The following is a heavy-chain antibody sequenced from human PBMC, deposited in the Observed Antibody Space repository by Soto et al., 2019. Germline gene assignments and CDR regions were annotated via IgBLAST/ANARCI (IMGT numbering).Heavy chain of an antibody. CDR3: AREGPPYGSGSYRIKNRPTRFDY. CDR1: GGSISSGDYY. CDR2: IYNSVNT. D-gene: IGHD3-10*01. Sequence: PSETLSLTCTVSGGSISSGDYYWSWIRQPPGKGLEWIGYIYNSVNTYYNPSLKSRVTLSVDTSKNQFSLKLSSVTAADTAVYYCAREGPPYGSGSYRIKNRPTRFDYWGQGTLVTVSS. V-gene: IGHV4-30-4*01. J-gene: IGHJ4*02.